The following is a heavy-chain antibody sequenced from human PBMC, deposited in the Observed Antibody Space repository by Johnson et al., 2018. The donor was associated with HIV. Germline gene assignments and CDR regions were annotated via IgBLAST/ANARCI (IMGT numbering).Heavy chain of an antibody. CDR1: GFTFSRCW. CDR3: ARQKRFGGNAFDI. CDR2: IKQDGSEK. Sequence: VQLVESGGGVVQPGRSLRLSCAASGFTFSRCWMSWVRQAPGKGLEWVANIKQDGSEKYYVDSVKGRFTISRDNAKNSLYLQMNSLRAEDTAGYYCARQKRFGGNAFDIWGQGTIVTVSS. D-gene: IGHD3-16*01. J-gene: IGHJ3*02. V-gene: IGHV3-7*01.